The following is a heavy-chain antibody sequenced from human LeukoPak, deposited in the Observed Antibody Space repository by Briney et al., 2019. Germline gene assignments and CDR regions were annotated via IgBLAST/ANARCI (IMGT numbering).Heavy chain of an antibody. CDR1: GFIFSDYY. V-gene: IGHV3-11*05. Sequence: GGSLRLSCAASGFIFSDYYMSWIRQAPGKGLEWVSYISSSSSYTAYADSVKGRFTISRDNAKNSLYLQINSLRAEDTAVYFCARAANTATGTPTLAIHYWGQGTLVTVSS. D-gene: IGHD6-13*01. CDR3: ARAANTATGTPTLAIHY. CDR2: ISSSSSYT. J-gene: IGHJ4*02.